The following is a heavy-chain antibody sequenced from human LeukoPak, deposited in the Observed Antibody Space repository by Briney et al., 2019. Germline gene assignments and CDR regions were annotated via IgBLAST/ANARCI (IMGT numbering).Heavy chain of an antibody. Sequence: GSLRLSCAASGFTFSTYAMHWVRQAPGKGLEYVSAISTNGDSTYYADSVKGRFTISRDNSKNTQFLQMGSLRADDMAVYYCARWGSTSCYDYWGQGTLVTVSS. CDR3: ARWGSTSCYDY. CDR1: GFTFSTYA. V-gene: IGHV3-64*02. D-gene: IGHD2-2*01. CDR2: ISTNGDST. J-gene: IGHJ4*02.